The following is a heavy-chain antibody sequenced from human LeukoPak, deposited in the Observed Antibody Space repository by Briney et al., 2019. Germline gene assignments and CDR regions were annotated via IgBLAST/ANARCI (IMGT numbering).Heavy chain of an antibody. CDR2: ISSSGSTI. CDR1: GFTFSSYE. CDR3: ARGGYDSWSGYPLDY. D-gene: IGHD3-3*01. Sequence: GGSLRLSCAASGFTFSSYEMNWVRQAPGKGLEWVSYISSSGSTIYYADSVKGRFTISRDNAKNSLYLQMNSLRAEDTAVYYCARGGYDSWSGYPLDYWGQGTLVTVSS. J-gene: IGHJ4*02. V-gene: IGHV3-48*03.